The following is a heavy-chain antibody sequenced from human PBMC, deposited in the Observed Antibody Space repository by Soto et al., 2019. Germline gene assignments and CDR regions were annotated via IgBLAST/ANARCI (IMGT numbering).Heavy chain of an antibody. D-gene: IGHD3-10*01. Sequence: GRPMRHSWAASEFTFSSYAMSWVRQAPGKGLEWVSAISGSGGSTYYADSVKGRFTISRDNSKNTLYLQMNSLRAEDTAVYYCARGLYYGSGSYSDYYYMDVWGKGTTVTVSS. V-gene: IGHV3-23*01. CDR1: EFTFSSYA. CDR2: ISGSGGST. CDR3: ARGLYYGSGSYSDYYYMDV. J-gene: IGHJ6*03.